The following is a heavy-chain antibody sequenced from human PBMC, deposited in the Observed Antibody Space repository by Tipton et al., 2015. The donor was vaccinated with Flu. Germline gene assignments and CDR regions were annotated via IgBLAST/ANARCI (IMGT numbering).Heavy chain of an antibody. V-gene: IGHV4-59*12. J-gene: IGHJ4*02. D-gene: IGHD5-18*01. CDR3: AREHGYHVF. CDR1: GGSFTNYY. CDR2: VHYRENT. Sequence: TLSLTCTVSGGSFTNYYWSWIRQPPGKGLEWIGFVHYRENTSYNPSLKNRVTMSLDTSKNQFSLKLISVTAADTAVYFCAREHGYHVFWGQGKLVTVSS.